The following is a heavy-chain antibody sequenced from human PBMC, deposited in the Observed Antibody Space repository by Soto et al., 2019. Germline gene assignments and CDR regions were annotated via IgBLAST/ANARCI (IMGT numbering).Heavy chain of an antibody. J-gene: IGHJ3*01. CDR1: GYTFTNYG. CDR2: ISTYGGNT. Sequence: QVQMVQSGAEVKKPGASVKVSCRASGYTFTNYGVIWVRRAPGQGLEWLGLISTYGGNTNYAQRLQDRVTLTIDTSASTVYLELRSLKSDDTAVYYCGRGKGRMASHDIPSFDVWGQGKMVTVSS. CDR3: GRGKGRMASHDIPSFDV. D-gene: IGHD3-9*01. V-gene: IGHV1-18*04.